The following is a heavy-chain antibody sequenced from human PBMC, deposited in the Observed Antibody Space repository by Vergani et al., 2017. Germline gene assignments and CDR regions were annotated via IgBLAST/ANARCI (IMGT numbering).Heavy chain of an antibody. J-gene: IGHJ3*02. CDR1: GYSFTSYW. CDR2: SYPGDSDT. D-gene: IGHD1/OR15-1a*01. CDR3: ARLCRGRNNSCLYAFVGCADAFDI. V-gene: IGHV5-51*01. Sequence: EVQLVQSGAEVKKPGESLKISCKGSGYSFTSYWIGWVRQMPGKGLEWMGISYPGDSDTRYSPSFQGQVSISADKSISTAYLQWSSLKASDTAMYYSARLCRGRNNSCLYAFVGCADAFDIWGQGTMVTVSS.